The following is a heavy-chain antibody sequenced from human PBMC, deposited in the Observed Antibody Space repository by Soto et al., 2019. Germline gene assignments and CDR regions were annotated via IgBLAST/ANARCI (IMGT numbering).Heavy chain of an antibody. CDR2: INPNSGGT. CDR1: GYTFTGYY. Sequence: ASVKVSCKASGYTFTGYYMHWARQAPGQGLEWMGWINPNSGGTNYAQKFQGWVTMTRDTSISTAYMELSRLRSDDTAVYYCARQGIVAPGSEFDYWGQGTLVTVSS. V-gene: IGHV1-2*04. D-gene: IGHD5-12*01. CDR3: ARQGIVAPGSEFDY. J-gene: IGHJ4*02.